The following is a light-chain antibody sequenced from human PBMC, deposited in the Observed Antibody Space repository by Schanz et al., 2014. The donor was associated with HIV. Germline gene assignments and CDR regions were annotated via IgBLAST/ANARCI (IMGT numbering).Light chain of an antibody. CDR3: QQFHAYPYT. CDR1: QYISSW. Sequence: DIQMTQSPSTLSASIGDGVTISCRASQYISSWLAWYQQKPGQAPSLLIYRASSLEGGVPSRFSGGGSGTEFPLTITSLQPEDFATYHCQQFHAYPYTFGQGTKLEIK. CDR2: RAS. V-gene: IGKV1-5*03. J-gene: IGKJ2*01.